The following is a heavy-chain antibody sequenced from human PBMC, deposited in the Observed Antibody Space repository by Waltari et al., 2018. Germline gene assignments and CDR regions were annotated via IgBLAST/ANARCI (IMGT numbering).Heavy chain of an antibody. CDR1: GFTVSSNY. V-gene: IGHV3-53*02. CDR2: IFSGGSGGNT. D-gene: IGHD3-22*01. CDR3: ATDYDGNAYVAFDI. Sequence: EVQLVETGGGLIQPGGSLRISCAASGFTVSSNYMTWVRQAPGKGLVWVSVIFSGGSGGNTYYSDSVKGRFTISRDNSKNTLYLQMNGLRAEDTAMYYCATDYDGNAYVAFDIWGQGTMVTVSS. J-gene: IGHJ3*02.